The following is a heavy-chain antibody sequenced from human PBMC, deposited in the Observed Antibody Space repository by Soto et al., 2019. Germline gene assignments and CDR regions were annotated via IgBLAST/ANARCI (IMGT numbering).Heavy chain of an antibody. Sequence: SETLSLTCTVSGGSIISGDYYWIWIRQPPGKGLEWIGYIYYSGSTYYNPSLKSRVTISVDTSKNQFSLKLSSVTAADTAVYYCARSITMIVGNWFDPWGQGTQVTVSS. J-gene: IGHJ5*02. D-gene: IGHD3-22*01. CDR1: GGSIISGDYY. CDR2: IYYSGST. V-gene: IGHV4-30-4*01. CDR3: ARSITMIVGNWFDP.